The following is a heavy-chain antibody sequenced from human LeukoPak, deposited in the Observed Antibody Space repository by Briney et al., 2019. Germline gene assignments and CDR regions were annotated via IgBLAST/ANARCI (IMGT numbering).Heavy chain of an antibody. CDR3: AKDYGSGSYSFDY. CDR2: IRSEGTNK. Sequence: PGGSLRLSCAASGFTFSSYGMQWVRQAPGKGLEWVAFIRSEGTNKYYADSVKGRFTISRGNSKNTLYLQMDSLRAEDTAVYYCAKDYGSGSYSFDYWGQGTLVTVSS. CDR1: GFTFSSYG. D-gene: IGHD3-10*01. V-gene: IGHV3-30*02. J-gene: IGHJ4*02.